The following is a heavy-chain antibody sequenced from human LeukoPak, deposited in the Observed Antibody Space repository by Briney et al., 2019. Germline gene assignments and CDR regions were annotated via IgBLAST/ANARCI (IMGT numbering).Heavy chain of an antibody. Sequence: SETLSLTCTVSGYSISSGYYWGWIRPPPGEGLEWIGNIYHSGSTYNNPSLKSRVTISVDTSKNQFSLKLNSVTAADTAVYYCARVSFYYFYMDVWGKGTTVTVSS. V-gene: IGHV4-38-2*02. D-gene: IGHD3-3*02. CDR3: ARVSFYYFYMDV. CDR1: GYSISSGYY. CDR2: IYHSGST. J-gene: IGHJ6*03.